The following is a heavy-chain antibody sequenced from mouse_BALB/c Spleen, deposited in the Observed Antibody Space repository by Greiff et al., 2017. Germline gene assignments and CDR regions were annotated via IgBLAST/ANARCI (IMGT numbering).Heavy chain of an antibody. CDR3: TRGGRDYFDY. CDR2: IYPGSGST. Sequence: LKQPGSELVRPGASVKLSCKASGYTFTSYWMHWVKQRPGQGLEWIGNIYPGSGSTNYDEKFKSKATLTVDTSSSTAYMQLSSLTSEDSAVYYCTRGGRDYFDYWGQGTTLTVSS. V-gene: IGHV1S22*01. J-gene: IGHJ2*01. CDR1: GYTFTSYW. D-gene: IGHD3-3*01.